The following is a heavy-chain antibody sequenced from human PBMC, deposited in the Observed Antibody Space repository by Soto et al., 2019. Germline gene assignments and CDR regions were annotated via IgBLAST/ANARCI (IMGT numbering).Heavy chain of an antibody. CDR3: AKDRRAGGNSAFYFDF. J-gene: IGHJ5*01. D-gene: IGHD3-16*01. CDR2: ISATGGGT. Sequence: LRLSCAASGFKFSSYAMSWVRQAPGKGLEWVSLISATGGGTYYADSVKGRFTISRDNSDNTLYLQVHSLRAEDTAVYYCAKDRRAGGNSAFYFDFWGQGAQVTVSS. V-gene: IGHV3-23*01. CDR1: GFKFSSYA.